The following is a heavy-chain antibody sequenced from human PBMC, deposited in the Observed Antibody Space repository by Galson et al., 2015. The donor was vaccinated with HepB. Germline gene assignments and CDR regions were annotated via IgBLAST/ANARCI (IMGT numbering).Heavy chain of an antibody. V-gene: IGHV1-69*13. CDR2: IIPIFGTA. Sequence: SVKVSCKASGGTFSSYAISWVRQAPGQGLEWMGGIIPIFGTANYAQKFQGRVTITADESTSTAYMELSSLRSEDTAVYYCARDPGFRELSGYYYYMDVWGKGTTVTVSS. J-gene: IGHJ6*03. CDR1: GGTFSSYA. D-gene: IGHD3-10*01. CDR3: ARDPGFRELSGYYYYMDV.